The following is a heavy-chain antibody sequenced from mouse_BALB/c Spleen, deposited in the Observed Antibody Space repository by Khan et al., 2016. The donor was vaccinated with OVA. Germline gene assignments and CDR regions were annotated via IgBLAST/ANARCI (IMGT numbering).Heavy chain of an antibody. CDR3: VRGGFAY. Sequence: EVELVESGGGLVQPGGSRKLSCAASGFTFIDYGMAWVRQTPGKGPEWIAFISSVAYSIYYADTVTGRFTISRENAKNTLFLAMSSLRSDDTAMYYCVRGGFAYWGQGTLVTVSA. CDR2: ISSVAYSI. V-gene: IGHV5-15*02. CDR1: GFTFIDYG. J-gene: IGHJ3*01.